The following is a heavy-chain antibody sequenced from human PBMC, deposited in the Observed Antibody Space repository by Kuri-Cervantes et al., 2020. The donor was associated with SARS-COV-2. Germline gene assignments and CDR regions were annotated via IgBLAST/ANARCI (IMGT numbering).Heavy chain of an antibody. J-gene: IGHJ6*02. CDR2: INHSGST. V-gene: IGHV4-34*01. Sequence: GSLRLSCAVYGGSFSGYYWSWIRQPPGKGLEWIGEINHSGSTNYNPSLKSRVTISVDTSKNQFSLKLSSVTAEDTAVYYCASSDNTHYYYYSMDVWGQGTTVTVSS. D-gene: IGHD1-26*01. CDR3: ASSDNTHYYYYSMDV. CDR1: GGSFSGYY.